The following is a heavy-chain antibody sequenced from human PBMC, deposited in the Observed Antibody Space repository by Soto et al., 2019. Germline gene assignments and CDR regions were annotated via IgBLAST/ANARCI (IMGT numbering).Heavy chain of an antibody. Sequence: GSLRLSCAASGFTFNTYSMSWVRQAPGKGLEWVATISRDNSKDTLFLQMNSLKVEDTAVYYCARGPGSLMSWALDYWGQGTLVTVSS. V-gene: IGHV3-7*01. CDR3: ARGPGSLMSWALDY. D-gene: IGHD2-15*01. CDR1: GFTFNTYS. J-gene: IGHJ4*02.